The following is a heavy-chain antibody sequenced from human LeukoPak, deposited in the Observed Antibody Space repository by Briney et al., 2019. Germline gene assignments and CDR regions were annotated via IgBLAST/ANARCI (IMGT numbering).Heavy chain of an antibody. Sequence: PSETLSLTCTVSGVSISSSSYYWGGIRQPPGRGLEWIGSIYYSGSTYYNPSLKSRVTISVDTSKNHFSRKLSSVTAADTAVYYCARISVGAAGNNWFDPWGQGTLVTVSS. V-gene: IGHV4-39*01. CDR2: IYYSGST. D-gene: IGHD6-13*01. CDR3: ARISVGAAGNNWFDP. J-gene: IGHJ5*02. CDR1: GVSISSSSYY.